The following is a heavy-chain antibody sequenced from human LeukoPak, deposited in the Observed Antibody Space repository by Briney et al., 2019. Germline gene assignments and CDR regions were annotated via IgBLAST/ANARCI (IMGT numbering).Heavy chain of an antibody. CDR1: GGTFSSYG. Sequence: GASVKVSCKASGGTFSSYGISWVRQAPGQGLEWMGWINPNSGGTNYAQKFQGRVTMTRDTSISTAYMELSRLRSDDTAVYYCARVRSIAARQVDPWGQGTLVTVSS. CDR3: ARVRSIAARQVDP. D-gene: IGHD6-6*01. CDR2: INPNSGGT. J-gene: IGHJ5*02. V-gene: IGHV1-2*02.